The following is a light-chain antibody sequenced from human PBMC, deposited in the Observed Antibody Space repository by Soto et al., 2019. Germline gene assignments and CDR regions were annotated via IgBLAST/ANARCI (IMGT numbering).Light chain of an antibody. CDR1: SSDVGGYNY. CDR2: EVS. Sequence: QSALTQPASVSGSPGQSITISCTGTSSDVGGYNYVSWYQQHPGKAPELIIYEVSNRPSGVSNRLSGSKSGNTASLTISGLQAEDEADYYCSSWTRVSNTVFGGGTKLTVL. V-gene: IGLV2-14*01. J-gene: IGLJ2*01. CDR3: SSWTRVSNTV.